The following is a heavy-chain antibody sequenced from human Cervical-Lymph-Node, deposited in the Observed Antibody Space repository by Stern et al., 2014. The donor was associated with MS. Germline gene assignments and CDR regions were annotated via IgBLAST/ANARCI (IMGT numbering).Heavy chain of an antibody. V-gene: IGHV3-74*02. CDR1: GFTFRNYW. Sequence: EVKLVQSGGGLVQPGGSLRLSCVASGFTFRNYWMHWVRQGPGKGLVWVARINRDVTTITHADSVKGRFTISRDNAKNTLYLQMNSLRVEDTAVYYCTKDTYGPEDYWGQGTSVTVSS. D-gene: IGHD3-10*01. J-gene: IGHJ4*02. CDR2: INRDVTTI. CDR3: TKDTYGPEDY.